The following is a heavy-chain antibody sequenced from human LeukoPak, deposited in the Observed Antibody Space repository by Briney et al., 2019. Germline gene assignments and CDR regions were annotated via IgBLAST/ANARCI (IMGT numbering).Heavy chain of an antibody. D-gene: IGHD3-10*01. CDR3: ARVRHGSGRNYYYMDV. V-gene: IGHV1-2*02. CDR1: GYTFTGYY. J-gene: IGHJ6*03. CDR2: INPNSGGT. Sequence: GASVKVSCKASGYTFTGYYMHWVRQAPGQGLEWMGWINPNSGGTNYAQKFQGRVTMTRDTSTSTAYMELSRLRSDDTAVYYCARVRHGSGRNYYYMDVWGKGTTVTISS.